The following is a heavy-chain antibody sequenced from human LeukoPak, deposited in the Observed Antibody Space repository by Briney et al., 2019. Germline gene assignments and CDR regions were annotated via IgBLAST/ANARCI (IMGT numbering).Heavy chain of an antibody. CDR1: GYTLTSYA. J-gene: IGHJ4*02. V-gene: IGHV1-3*01. Sequence: ASVKVSCKASGYTLTSYAMHWVRQAPGQRLEWMGWINAGNGNTKYSQKFQGRVTITRDTSASTAYMELSSLRSEDTAVYYCAREDSGYHFDYWGQGTLVTVSS. CDR2: INAGNGNT. CDR3: AREDSGYHFDY. D-gene: IGHD3-22*01.